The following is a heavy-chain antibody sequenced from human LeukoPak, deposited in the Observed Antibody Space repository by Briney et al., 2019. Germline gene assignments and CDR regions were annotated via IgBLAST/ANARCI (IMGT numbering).Heavy chain of an antibody. CDR3: ARSGNVIVATITRAFDI. Sequence: SETLSLTCTVSGGSITSGDYYWSWIRQPPGKGLEWIGYIYYSGSTYYIPSLKSRVTISVDTSKNQFSLKLSSVTAADTAVYYCARSGNVIVATITRAFDIWGQGTMVTVSS. CDR2: IYYSGST. CDR1: GGSITSGDYY. J-gene: IGHJ3*02. V-gene: IGHV4-30-4*01. D-gene: IGHD5-12*01.